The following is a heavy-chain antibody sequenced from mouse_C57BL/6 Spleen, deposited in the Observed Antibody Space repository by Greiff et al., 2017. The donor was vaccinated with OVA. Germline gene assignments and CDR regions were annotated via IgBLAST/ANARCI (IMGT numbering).Heavy chain of an antibody. CDR1: GYTFTSYW. D-gene: IGHD4-1*01. Sequence: QVQLQQPGAELVKPGASVKLSCKASGYTFTSYWMHWVKQRPGRGLEWIGRIDPNSGGTKYNGKLKSKATLTVDKPSSTAYMQLSSLTSEDSAVYYCARAEANWSYYFDYWGQGTTLTVSS. V-gene: IGHV1-72*01. CDR2: IDPNSGGT. J-gene: IGHJ2*01. CDR3: ARAEANWSYYFDY.